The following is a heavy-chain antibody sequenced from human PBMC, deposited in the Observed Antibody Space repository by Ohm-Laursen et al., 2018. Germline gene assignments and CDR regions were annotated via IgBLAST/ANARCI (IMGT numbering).Heavy chain of an antibody. J-gene: IGHJ5*02. Sequence: ASVKVSCKASGGTFSSYAISWVRQAPGQGLEWMGGIIPIFGTANYAQKFQGRVTITADKSTSTAYMELSSLRSEGTAVYYCARGNAVAAPWFDPWGQGTLVTVSS. CDR2: IIPIFGTA. V-gene: IGHV1-69*06. CDR3: ARGNAVAAPWFDP. D-gene: IGHD2-15*01. CDR1: GGTFSSYA.